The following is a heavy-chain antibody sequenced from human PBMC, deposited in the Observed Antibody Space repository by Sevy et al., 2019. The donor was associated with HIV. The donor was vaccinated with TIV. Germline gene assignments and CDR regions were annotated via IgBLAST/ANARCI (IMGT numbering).Heavy chain of an antibody. D-gene: IGHD3-22*01. J-gene: IGHJ1*01. Sequence: GGSLRLSCAASGFTFSSYGMHWVRQAPGKGLEWVAVISYDGSNKYYADSVKGRFTISRDNSKNTLYLQMNSLRAEDTAVYYSAKDTYYYDSSGYSPSYFQHWGQGTLVTVSS. CDR2: ISYDGSNK. V-gene: IGHV3-30*18. CDR3: AKDTYYYDSSGYSPSYFQH. CDR1: GFTFSSYG.